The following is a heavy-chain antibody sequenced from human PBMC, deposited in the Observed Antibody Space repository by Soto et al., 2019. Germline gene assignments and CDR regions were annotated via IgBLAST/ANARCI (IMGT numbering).Heavy chain of an antibody. V-gene: IGHV3-30*03. CDR3: AREKYNRGDPLDATYCAY. Sequence: QVQLVESGGGVVQPGRSLRLSCAASGFTFSSYGMHWVRQAPGKGLEWVAIISYEGGNKYYTDSVKGRFTISRDNYKTTLEQRMNSLRVEDTAVYYCAREKYNRGDPLDATYCAYWGQGTLVTVSS. D-gene: IGHD1-1*01. CDR2: ISYEGGNK. J-gene: IGHJ4*02. CDR1: GFTFSSYG.